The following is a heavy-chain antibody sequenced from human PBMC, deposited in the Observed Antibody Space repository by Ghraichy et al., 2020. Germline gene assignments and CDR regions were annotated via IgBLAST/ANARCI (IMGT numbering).Heavy chain of an antibody. D-gene: IGHD3-9*01. Sequence: SETLSLTCTVSGGSISSSSYYWGWIRQPPGKGLEWIGSIYYSGSTYYNPSLKSRVTISVDTSKNQFSLKLSSVTAADTAVYYCARHGTLQVYDISFLFDYWGQGTLVTVSS. V-gene: IGHV4-39*01. CDR2: IYYSGST. CDR1: GGSISSSSYY. CDR3: ARHGTLQVYDISFLFDY. J-gene: IGHJ4*02.